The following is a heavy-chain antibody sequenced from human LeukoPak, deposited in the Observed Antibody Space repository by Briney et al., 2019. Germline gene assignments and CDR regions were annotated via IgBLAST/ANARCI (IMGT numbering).Heavy chain of an antibody. J-gene: IGHJ4*02. CDR1: VFTLSRYW. Sequence: GGSLRLSCAASVFTLSRYWMSWVRQAPGKGLESVSYICSSSSTIYYAGSVKGRFTSSRDNAKNSLYLQMHNLRAEDTAVYYCERVKGYSGYDLDYWGQGTLVTVSS. CDR2: ICSSSSTI. D-gene: IGHD5-12*01. CDR3: ERVKGYSGYDLDY. V-gene: IGHV3-48*04.